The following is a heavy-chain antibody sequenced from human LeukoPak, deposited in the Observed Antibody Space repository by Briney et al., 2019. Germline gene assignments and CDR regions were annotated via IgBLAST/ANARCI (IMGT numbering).Heavy chain of an antibody. D-gene: IGHD1-26*01. J-gene: IGHJ1*01. V-gene: IGHV4-59*12. CDR3: ARSPRVGATSGVDFQH. Sequence: PSETLSLTCTVSNGSISSYYWSWIRQPPGKGLEWIGYIYYSGSTNYNPSLKSRVTISVDTSKNQFSLKLSSVTAADTAVYYCARSPRVGATSGVDFQHWGQGTLVTVSS. CDR1: NGSISSYY. CDR2: IYYSGST.